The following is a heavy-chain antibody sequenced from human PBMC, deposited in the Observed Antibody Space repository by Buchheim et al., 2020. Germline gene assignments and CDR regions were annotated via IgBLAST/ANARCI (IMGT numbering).Heavy chain of an antibody. Sequence: EVQLVQSGAEVKKPGESLQISCKGSGYSFTDYWNGWVRQMPGKGLEWMALIYPRDSDNRYSSSFQGQVTISADKSISSAFLQWSSLKASVTAMYYCVSGSGYFSSTRCYLFDYWGQGSL. CDR2: IYPRDSDN. V-gene: IGHV5-51*01. CDR1: GYSFTDYW. J-gene: IGHJ4*02. CDR3: VSGSGYFSSTRCYLFDY. D-gene: IGHD2-2*01.